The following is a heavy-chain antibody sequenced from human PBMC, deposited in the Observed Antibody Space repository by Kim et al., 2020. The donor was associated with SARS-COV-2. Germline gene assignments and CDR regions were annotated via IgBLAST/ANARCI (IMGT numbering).Heavy chain of an antibody. CDR3: ARSWGVAGMS. V-gene: IGHV3-74*01. CDR1: GFTFDNYA. J-gene: IGHJ4*02. D-gene: IGHD6-19*01. CDR2: INSDGSFT. Sequence: GGSLRLSCAASGFTFDNYAMHWVRQAPGKGLEWVSRINSDGSFTNYADSVKGRFTISRDNAKKTLYLQMNSLRVEDTAVYYCARSWGVAGMSWGQGNLVTLSS.